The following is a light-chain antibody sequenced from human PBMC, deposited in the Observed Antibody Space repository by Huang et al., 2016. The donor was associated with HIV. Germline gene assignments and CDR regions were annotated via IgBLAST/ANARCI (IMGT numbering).Light chain of an antibody. CDR2: WAS. CDR1: QSVLSTSNNKNY. J-gene: IGKJ1*01. Sequence: DIVMTQSPDSLAVSLGERATINCKSSQSVLSTSNNKNYLAWFQQKPGQPPKLLIYWASTRDAGVPDRFSGSGSGTGFTLTSSSLQAEDVALYYCQQYHSSPWTFGQGTKVEIK. CDR3: QQYHSSPWT. V-gene: IGKV4-1*01.